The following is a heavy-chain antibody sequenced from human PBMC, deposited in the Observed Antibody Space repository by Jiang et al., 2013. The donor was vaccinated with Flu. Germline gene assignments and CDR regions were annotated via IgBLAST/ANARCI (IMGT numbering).Heavy chain of an antibody. J-gene: IGHJ4*02. D-gene: IGHD5-18*01. CDR1: GGTFSSYA. Sequence: GAEVKKPGSSVKVSCKASGGTFSSYAISWVRQAPGQGLEWMGRIIPILGIANYAQKFQGRVTITADKSTSTAYMELSSLRSEDTAVYYCAESTVDTAMGRPPLYYFDYWGQGTLVTVSS. CDR2: IIPILGIA. V-gene: IGHV1-69*04. CDR3: AESTVDTAMGRPPLYYFDY.